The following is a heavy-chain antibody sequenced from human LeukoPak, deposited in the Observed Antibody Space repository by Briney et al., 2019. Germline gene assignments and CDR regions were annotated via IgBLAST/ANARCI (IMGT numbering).Heavy chain of an antibody. CDR3: ARGRTGKLQQWLVPRYYYYYMDV. Sequence: PSETLSLTCTVSGGSISSSSYYWGWIRQPPGKGLEWIGSIYYSGSTYYNPSLKSRVTISVDTSKNQFSLKLSSVTAADTAVYYCARGRTGKLQQWLVPRYYYYYMDVWGKGTTVTISS. D-gene: IGHD6-19*01. V-gene: IGHV4-39*01. CDR1: GGSISSSSYY. J-gene: IGHJ6*03. CDR2: IYYSGST.